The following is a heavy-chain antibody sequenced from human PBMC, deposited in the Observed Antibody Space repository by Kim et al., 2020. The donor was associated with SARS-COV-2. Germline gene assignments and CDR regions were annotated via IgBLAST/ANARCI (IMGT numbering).Heavy chain of an antibody. V-gene: IGHV4-30-4*01. CDR3: ARGPYYDYVWGSPDY. Sequence: SETLSLTCTVSGGSISSGDYYWSWIRQPPGKGLEWIGYIYYSGSTYYNPSLKSRVTISVDTSKNQFSLKLSSVTAADTAVYYCARGPYYDYVWGSPDYWGQGTLVTVSS. CDR1: GGSISSGDYY. D-gene: IGHD3-16*01. J-gene: IGHJ4*02. CDR2: IYYSGST.